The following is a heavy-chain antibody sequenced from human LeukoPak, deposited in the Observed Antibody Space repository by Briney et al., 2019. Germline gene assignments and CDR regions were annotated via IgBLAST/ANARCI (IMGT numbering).Heavy chain of an antibody. CDR2: ISTSSRYI. V-gene: IGHV3-21*01. J-gene: IGHJ4*02. D-gene: IGHD3-10*01. CDR1: VFHFNSSS. Sequence: GGPLRLSCGASVFHFNSSSMNLVPQAPGEGVEWGSSISTSSRYILYADSEKGRFTISRDNDKNSLYLQMNSLRAEDTAVYYCARTMVREAFVCWGQGSLVAVCS. CDR3: ARTMVREAFVC.